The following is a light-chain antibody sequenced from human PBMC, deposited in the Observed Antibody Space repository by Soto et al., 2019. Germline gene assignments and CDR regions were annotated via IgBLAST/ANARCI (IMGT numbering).Light chain of an antibody. V-gene: IGKV1-39*01. J-gene: IGKJ1*01. CDR2: STS. CDR3: QQAYDIPRT. Sequence: IQMTQSPSSLSASLGDRVSLTCRATQSISKYLNWYQQKPGKAPNLLIYSTSTLQSGVPSRFSGSGSGTDFTLTINSLQPEDFATYYCQQAYDIPRTFGQGTKV. CDR1: QSISKY.